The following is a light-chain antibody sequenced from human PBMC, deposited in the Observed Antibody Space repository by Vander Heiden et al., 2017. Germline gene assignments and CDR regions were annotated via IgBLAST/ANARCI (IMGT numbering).Light chain of an antibody. CDR1: SSNIGAGYD. CDR3: QSYDSSLSGYV. V-gene: IGLV1-40*01. CDR2: GNS. Sequence: QSVLTQPPSVSGAPGQRVTIPCTGSSSNIGAGYDVHWYQQLPGPAPKLLIYGNSNRPSGVPDRFSGSKFGTSASLAITGLQAEDEADYYCQSYDSSLSGYVFGTGTKVTVL. J-gene: IGLJ1*01.